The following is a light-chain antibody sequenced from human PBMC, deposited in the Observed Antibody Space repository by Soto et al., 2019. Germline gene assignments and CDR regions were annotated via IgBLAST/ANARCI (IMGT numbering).Light chain of an antibody. CDR2: DSS. CDR1: QNVGSN. Sequence: IVMTQSPATLSVSPGERATLSCRASQNVGSNLVWYQQKPGQAPRLLMYDSSTRATGFPARFSGGGSGTDFTLTISRLESEDFAVYFCQQYIAGPRTFGQGTKVDI. V-gene: IGKV3-15*01. CDR3: QQYIAGPRT. J-gene: IGKJ1*01.